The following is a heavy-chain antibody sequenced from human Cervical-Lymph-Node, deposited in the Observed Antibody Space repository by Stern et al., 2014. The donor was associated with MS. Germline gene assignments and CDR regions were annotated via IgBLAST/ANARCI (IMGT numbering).Heavy chain of an antibody. CDR3: ARDKGKWLPSYYFDY. CDR1: GFTFSSYG. J-gene: IGHJ4*02. D-gene: IGHD5-12*01. CDR2: IWYDGSNK. Sequence: VHLVESGGGVVQPGRSLRLSCAASGFTFSSYGMHWVRQAPGKGLEWVAVIWYDGSNKYYADSVKGRFTISRDNSKNTLYLQMNSLRAEDTAVYYCARDKGKWLPSYYFDYWGQGTLVTVSS. V-gene: IGHV3-33*01.